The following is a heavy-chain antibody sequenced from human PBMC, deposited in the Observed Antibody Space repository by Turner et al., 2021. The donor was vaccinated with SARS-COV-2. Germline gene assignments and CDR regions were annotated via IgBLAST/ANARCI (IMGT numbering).Heavy chain of an antibody. J-gene: IGHJ4*02. D-gene: IGHD6-19*01. CDR2: ISYEGSDK. V-gene: IGHV3-30*19. CDR3: AKDIPMYASGWYERGFDY. Sequence: QVQLVESGGGVVQPGRSRRLSCAASGFTFSNYGMHWVRQAPGKGLEGVAVISYEGSDKYYADSVKGRFTISRDNSKNTLYLRMNSLRPEDTALYYCAKDIPMYASGWYERGFDYWGQGTLVTVSS. CDR1: GFTFSNYG.